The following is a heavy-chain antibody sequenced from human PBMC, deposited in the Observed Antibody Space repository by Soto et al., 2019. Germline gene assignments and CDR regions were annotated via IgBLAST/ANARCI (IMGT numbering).Heavy chain of an antibody. V-gene: IGHV3-23*01. Sequence: EVQLLESGGGLVQPGGSLRLSCAASGFTFSTYAMTWVRQAPGKGLEWVSAISGSGGSTYYADSVKGRFTISRDNSKNTRYLRMNSLRAEDTAVYYCAKETRGGVLNYWGQGTLVTVSS. D-gene: IGHD2-8*02. CDR2: ISGSGGST. CDR3: AKETRGGVLNY. J-gene: IGHJ4*02. CDR1: GFTFSTYA.